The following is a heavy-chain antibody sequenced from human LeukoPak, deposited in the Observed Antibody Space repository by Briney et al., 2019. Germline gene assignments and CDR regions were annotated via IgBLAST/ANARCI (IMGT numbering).Heavy chain of an antibody. CDR1: GGTFSSYA. D-gene: IGHD1-7*01. CDR3: ARGTSGTTSLFY. CDR2: IIPIFGTA. Sequence: SVKVSCKASGGTFSSYAISWVRQAPGQGLEWMGRIIPIFGTANYAQKFQGRVTITTDESTSTAYMELSSLRSEDTAVYYCARGTSGTTSLFYWGEGTLVTVSS. V-gene: IGHV1-69*05. J-gene: IGHJ4*02.